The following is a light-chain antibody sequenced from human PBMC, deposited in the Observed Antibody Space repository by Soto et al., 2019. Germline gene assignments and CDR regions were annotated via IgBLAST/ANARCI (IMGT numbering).Light chain of an antibody. CDR2: KAS. V-gene: IGKV1-5*03. Sequence: DIQMTQSPSTLSASVGDRVTITCRASQSISSWLAWYQQKPGKAPKLLIYKASSLESGVPSRFSGSGSATEFTLTISSLQSDDFATYYCQQYNSYPWTFGQGTKVEIK. J-gene: IGKJ1*01. CDR1: QSISSW. CDR3: QQYNSYPWT.